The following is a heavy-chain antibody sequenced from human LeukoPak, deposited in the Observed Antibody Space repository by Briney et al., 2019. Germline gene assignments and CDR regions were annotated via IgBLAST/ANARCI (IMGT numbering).Heavy chain of an antibody. CDR1: GGSFSGYY. Sequence: SETLSLTCAVYGGSFSGYYWSWIRQPPGKGLEWIGYIYYSGSTNYNPSLKSRVTISVDTSKNQFSLKLSSVTAADTAVYYCARHTQYYDFWSGRDAFDIWGQGTMVTVSS. J-gene: IGHJ3*02. CDR3: ARHTQYYDFWSGRDAFDI. D-gene: IGHD3-3*01. CDR2: IYYSGST. V-gene: IGHV4-59*08.